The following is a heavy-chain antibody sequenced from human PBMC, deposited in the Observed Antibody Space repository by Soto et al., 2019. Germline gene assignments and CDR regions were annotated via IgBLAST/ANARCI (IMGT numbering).Heavy chain of an antibody. CDR3: ARTNVGDYYYSMDV. J-gene: IGHJ6*02. CDR2: IYYSGST. V-gene: IGHV4-59*01. CDR1: GGSISSYY. Sequence: QVQLQESGPGLVKPSETLSLTCTVSGGSISSYYWSWIRQHPGKGLEWIGYIYYSGSTNYNPSLKSRVTISVDTSKNQFSLKLSSVTAADTAVYYCARTNVGDYYYSMDVWGQGTTVTVSS. D-gene: IGHD3-16*01.